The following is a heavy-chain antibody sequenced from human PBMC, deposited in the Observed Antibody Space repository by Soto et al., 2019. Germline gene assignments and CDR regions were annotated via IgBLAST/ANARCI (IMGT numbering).Heavy chain of an antibody. CDR2: IIPIFGTA. Sequence: QVQLVQSGAEVKKPKSSVKVSCKASRGTFSSYAISWVRQAPGQGLEWMGGIIPIFGTANYAQKFQGRVTITAYESTSTDYMELSSLRSEVTAVYYCARGVRATDYYYYYGMDVSGQGTTVTLSS. D-gene: IGHD1-26*01. V-gene: IGHV1-69*01. CDR1: RGTFSSYA. J-gene: IGHJ6*02. CDR3: ARGVRATDYYYYYGMDV.